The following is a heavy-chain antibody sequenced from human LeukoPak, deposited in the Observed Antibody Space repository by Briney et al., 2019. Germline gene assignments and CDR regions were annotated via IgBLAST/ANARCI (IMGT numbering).Heavy chain of an antibody. CDR3: ARSNSSRYYYYYMDV. V-gene: IGHV4-4*09. CDR1: GDSISSYY. Sequence: PSETLSLTCTVSGDSISSYYWSWIRQPPGKGLEWIGYIYTSGSTNYNPSLKSRVTISVDTSKNQFSLKLSSVTAADTAVYYCARSNSSRYYYYYMDVWGKGTTVTVSS. J-gene: IGHJ6*03. D-gene: IGHD6-13*01. CDR2: IYTSGST.